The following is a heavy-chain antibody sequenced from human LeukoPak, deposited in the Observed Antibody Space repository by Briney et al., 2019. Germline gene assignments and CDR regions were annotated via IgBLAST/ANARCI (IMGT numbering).Heavy chain of an antibody. CDR2: IFYSGTT. J-gene: IGHJ6*03. V-gene: IGHV4-39*01. CDR3: ARRGRTVAATYYDYYYMDV. D-gene: IGHD6-19*01. Sequence: PSETLSLTCTVSGGSISSSSYYWGWIRQPPGKGLEWIGSIFYSGTTYYNPSLKSRVTISVDTSKNQFSLKLRSVTAADTAVYYCARRGRTVAATYYDYYYMDVWGKGTTVTISS. CDR1: GGSISSSSYY.